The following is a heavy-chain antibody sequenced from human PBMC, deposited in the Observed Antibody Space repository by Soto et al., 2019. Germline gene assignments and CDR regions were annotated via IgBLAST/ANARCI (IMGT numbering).Heavy chain of an antibody. J-gene: IGHJ6*02. Sequence: SETLSLTCTVSGGSISSYYGSWIRQPPGKGLEWIGYIYYSGSTNYNPSLKSRVTISVDTSKNQFSLKLSSVTAADTAVYYCARIPIVVVPAASLGYYYYGMDVWGQGTTVTVS. CDR3: ARIPIVVVPAASLGYYYYGMDV. CDR2: IYYSGST. D-gene: IGHD2-2*01. CDR1: GGSISSYY. V-gene: IGHV4-59*01.